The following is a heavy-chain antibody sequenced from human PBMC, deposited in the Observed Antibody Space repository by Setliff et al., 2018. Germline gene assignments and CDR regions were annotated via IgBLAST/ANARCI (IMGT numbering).Heavy chain of an antibody. CDR2: IYHSGST. CDR3: ARSSYSGSYLNV. D-gene: IGHD1-26*01. J-gene: IGHJ6*02. Sequence: PSETLSLTCAVFGASISSSNWWNWVRQPPGKGLEWIEEIYHSGSTKYNPSPKSRVTITVDKSKKQFFLKLSSVTAADTAVYYCARSSYSGSYLNVWGQGTTVTVSS. CDR1: GASISSSNW. V-gene: IGHV4-4*02.